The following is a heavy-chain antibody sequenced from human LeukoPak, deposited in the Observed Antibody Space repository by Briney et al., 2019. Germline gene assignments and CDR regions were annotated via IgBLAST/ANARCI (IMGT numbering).Heavy chain of an antibody. D-gene: IGHD3-22*01. CDR3: AKGHLGDTYYYDSSGYRRFDY. V-gene: IGHV3-30*18. CDR1: GFTFRSYG. J-gene: IGHJ4*02. CDR2: ISYDGSNK. Sequence: GRSLRLSCAASGFTFRSYGMHWVRQAPGKGLEWVAVISYDGSNKYYADSVKGRFTISRDNSKNTLYLQMNSLRAEDTAVYYCAKGHLGDTYYYDSSGYRRFDYWGQGTLVTVSS.